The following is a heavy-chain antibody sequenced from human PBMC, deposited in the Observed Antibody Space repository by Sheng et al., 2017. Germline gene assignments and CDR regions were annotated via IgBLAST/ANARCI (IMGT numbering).Heavy chain of an antibody. CDR1: GYSISSGYY. D-gene: IGHD2-2*01. CDR3: ASEYCSSTSCYP. CDR2: IYHSGST. V-gene: IGHV4-38-2*02. J-gene: IGHJ4*02. Sequence: QVQLQESGPGLVKPSETLSLTCTVSGYSISSGYYWGWIRQPPGKGLEWIGSIYHSGSTYYNPSLKSRVTISVDTSKNQFSLKLSSVTAADTAVYYCASEYCSSTSCYPWGQGTL.